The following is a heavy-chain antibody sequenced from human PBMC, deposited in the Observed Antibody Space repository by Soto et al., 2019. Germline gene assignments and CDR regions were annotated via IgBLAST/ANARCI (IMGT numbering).Heavy chain of an antibody. CDR1: GFTLSTYA. CDR3: AKSGNSEVVGLQYYFDY. V-gene: IGHV3-30*18. D-gene: IGHD2-15*01. CDR2: ITFDGSNN. J-gene: IGHJ4*02. Sequence: QVQLVESGGGVVQPGGSLRLSCAAPGFTLSTYAMHGVRQVPGKGLEWLAVITFDGSNNYYADSVKGRFTTSRDNSKNTLYLQMNSLRAEDTAVYYCAKSGNSEVVGLQYYFDYWGQGTLVTVSS.